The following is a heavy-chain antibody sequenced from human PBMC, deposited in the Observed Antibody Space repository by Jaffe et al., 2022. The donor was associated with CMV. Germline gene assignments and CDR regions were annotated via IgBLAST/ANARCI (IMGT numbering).Heavy chain of an antibody. Sequence: EVQLVESGGGLVQPGESLRLSCAASGFTFSNYWMHWVRQTPGKGLVWVSRVNSVGSTTTYADSVKGRFTISRDNAKNTLFLQMNSLGAEDTAVYYCARTEMYCSSTNCRTLEYYFDYWGQGTLVTVSS. J-gene: IGHJ4*02. CDR1: GFTFSNYW. CDR2: VNSVGSTT. V-gene: IGHV3-74*01. D-gene: IGHD2-2*01. CDR3: ARTEMYCSSTNCRTLEYYFDY.